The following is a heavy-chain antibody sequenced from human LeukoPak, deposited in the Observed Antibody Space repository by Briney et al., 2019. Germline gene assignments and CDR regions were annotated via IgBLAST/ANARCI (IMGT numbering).Heavy chain of an antibody. CDR2: IYTSGST. D-gene: IGHD3-22*01. V-gene: IGHV4-4*07. Sequence: PSETLSLTCTVSGGSISSYYWSWIRQPAGKGLEWIGRIYTSGSTNYNPSLKSRVTISVDTSKNQFSLKLSSVTAADTAVYYCARMPRYYDSSGYYGYVADYWGQGTLVTVSS. CDR1: GGSISSYY. J-gene: IGHJ4*02. CDR3: ARMPRYYDSSGYYGYVADY.